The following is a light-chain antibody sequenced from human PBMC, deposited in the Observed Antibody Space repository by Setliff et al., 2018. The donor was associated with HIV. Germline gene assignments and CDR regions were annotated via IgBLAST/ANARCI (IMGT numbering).Light chain of an antibody. CDR1: SSDVGGYNY. J-gene: IGLJ1*01. V-gene: IGLV2-8*01. CDR3: SSYAGSNNV. CDR2: EVS. Sequence: SVLTQPPSASGSPGQSVTISCTGTSSDVGGYNYVSWYQQHPAKAPKLMIYEVSKRPSGVPDRFSGSKSGNTASLTVSGLQAEDEADYYCSSYAGSNNVFGTGTKV.